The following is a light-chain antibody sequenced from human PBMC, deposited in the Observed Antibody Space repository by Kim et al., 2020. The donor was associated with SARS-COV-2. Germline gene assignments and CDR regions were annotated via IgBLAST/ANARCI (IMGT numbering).Light chain of an antibody. Sequence: VSPGQTASISCSGDKLGDKYACWYQQKPGQSPVLVIYQDTKRPSGIPERFSGSNSGNTATLTISGTQAMDEADYYCQAWDSSTVVFGGGTQLTVL. CDR1: KLGDKY. J-gene: IGLJ2*01. CDR2: QDT. CDR3: QAWDSSTVV. V-gene: IGLV3-1*01.